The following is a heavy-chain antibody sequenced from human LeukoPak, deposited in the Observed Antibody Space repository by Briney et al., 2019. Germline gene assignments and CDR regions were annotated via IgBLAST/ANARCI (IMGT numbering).Heavy chain of an antibody. CDR3: ARDRGNYYGTLFDY. CDR1: GFTFSSYA. V-gene: IGHV3-30-3*01. Sequence: GRSLRLSCAASGFTFSSYAMHWVRQAPGKGLEWVAVISYDGSNKYYADSVKGRFTISRDNSKNTLYLQRNSLRAEDTAVYYCARDRGNYYGTLFDYWGQGTLVTVSS. J-gene: IGHJ4*02. CDR2: ISYDGSNK. D-gene: IGHD3-10*01.